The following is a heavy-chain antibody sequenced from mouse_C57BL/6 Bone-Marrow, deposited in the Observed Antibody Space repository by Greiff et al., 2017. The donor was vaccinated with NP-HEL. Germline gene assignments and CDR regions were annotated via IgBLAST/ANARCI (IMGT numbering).Heavy chain of an antibody. CDR1: GFTFTDYY. J-gene: IGHJ2*01. CDR2: IRNKANGYTT. CDR3: ARLGYGPYFDY. Sequence: EVKVVESGGGLVQPGGSLSLSCAASGFTFTDYYMSWVRQPPGKALEWLGFIRNKANGYTTEYSASVKGRFTISRDNSQSILYLQMNALRAEDSATYYCARLGYGPYFDYWGQGTTLTVSS. D-gene: IGHD2-10*02. V-gene: IGHV7-3*01.